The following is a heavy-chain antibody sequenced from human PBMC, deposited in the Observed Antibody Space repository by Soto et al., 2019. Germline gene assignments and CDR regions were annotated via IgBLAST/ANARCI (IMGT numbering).Heavy chain of an antibody. D-gene: IGHD6-13*01. J-gene: IGHJ4*02. V-gene: IGHV1-18*01. CDR2: INTDNGDT. CDR1: GYTFSTFG. CDR3: ARVFTAAVTREIDK. Sequence: QVQLVQSGAEVKKPGASVRLSCKPSGYTFSTFGITWVRQAPGQGLEWMGWINTDNGDTNYAKNFQGRVTMTTDTSTNTADIEPRSLRYDDTGVSYCARVFTAAVTREIDKWGQGTPVIVAS.